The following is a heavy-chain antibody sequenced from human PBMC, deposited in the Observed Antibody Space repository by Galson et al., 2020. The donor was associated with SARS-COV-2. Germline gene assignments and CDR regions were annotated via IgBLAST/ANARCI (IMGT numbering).Heavy chain of an antibody. J-gene: IGHJ4*02. Sequence: GESLKISCKASGYTFTNSWIGWVRQRPGKGLEWMGIIYPGDSDTRYSPSLQGHVTISADTSISTAYLEWSSLKASDTAIYYCARGPSIAGRVDEFDFWGQGTLLTVSS. CDR2: IYPGDSDT. CDR1: GYTFTNSW. CDR3: ARGPSIAGRVDEFDF. D-gene: IGHD6-6*01. V-gene: IGHV5-51*01.